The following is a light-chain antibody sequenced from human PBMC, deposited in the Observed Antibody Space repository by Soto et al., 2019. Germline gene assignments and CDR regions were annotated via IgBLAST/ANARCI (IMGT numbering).Light chain of an antibody. Sequence: ETVMTQSPATLSVSPGEGATLSCRASQSVSINLAWYQQKPGQAPRLLIYGASTRATGIPARFSGSGSATKFTLTISNLQSEDFAVYCCQQYNNWPPITFGQGTRLEIK. J-gene: IGKJ5*01. CDR1: QSVSIN. CDR3: QQYNNWPPIT. V-gene: IGKV3-15*01. CDR2: GAS.